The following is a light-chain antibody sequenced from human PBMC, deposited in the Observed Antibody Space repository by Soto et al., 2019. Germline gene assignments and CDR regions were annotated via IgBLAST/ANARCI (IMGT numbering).Light chain of an antibody. CDR2: EVS. Sequence: QSALAQPASVSGSPGQSITISCTGTSSDVGGYNYVSWYQQHPGKAPNLMICEVSNRPSGVSNRFSGSKSGNTASLTISGPQAEDDADYYCSSYTSSSNVVFGGGPKVTVL. CDR3: SSYTSSSNVV. J-gene: IGLJ2*01. CDR1: SSDVGGYNY. V-gene: IGLV2-14*01.